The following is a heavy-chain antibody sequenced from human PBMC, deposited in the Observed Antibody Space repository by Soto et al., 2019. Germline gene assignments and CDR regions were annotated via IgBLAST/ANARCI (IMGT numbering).Heavy chain of an antibody. CDR3: ISNLIGTYAGLDV. Sequence: QAQLVQSGTEVTKPGASVKVSCKASGYIFTNYDMHWVRQAPGQGLEWMGWINGGSGKRKYSQKFQDRVAITSDTSASSAYMELSSQTSEGTAVYDCISNLIGTYAGLDVWGQGITVTVSS. CDR2: INGGSGKR. V-gene: IGHV1-3*01. J-gene: IGHJ6*02. CDR1: GYIFTNYD. D-gene: IGHD4-4*01.